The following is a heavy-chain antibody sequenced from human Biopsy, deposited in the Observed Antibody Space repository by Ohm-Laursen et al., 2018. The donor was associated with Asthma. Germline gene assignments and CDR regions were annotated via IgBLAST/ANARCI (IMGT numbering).Heavy chain of an antibody. D-gene: IGHD6-6*01. J-gene: IGHJ4*01. CDR2: IYWDDDK. Sequence: ATQTLTLTCSFSGFSLTQSGVGVGWIRQAPGKALEWLAVIYWDDDKRYSPSLRGRLTITTDTSKRQVLLALTNVDPVDTATYFCAHTVSSRYDYWGQGTRVSVSS. CDR3: AHTVSSRYDY. V-gene: IGHV2-5*02. CDR1: GFSLTQSGVG.